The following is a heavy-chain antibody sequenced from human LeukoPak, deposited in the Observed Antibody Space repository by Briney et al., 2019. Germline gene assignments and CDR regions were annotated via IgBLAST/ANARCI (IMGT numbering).Heavy chain of an antibody. V-gene: IGHV4-34*01. Sequence: SETLSLTCAVYGGSFSGYYWSWIRQPPGKGLEWIREINHSGSTNYNPSLKSRVTISVDTSKNQFSLKLSSVTAADTAVYYCARGLAGSGKDYWGQGTLVTVSS. CDR3: ARGLAGSGKDY. D-gene: IGHD3-10*01. CDR1: GGSFSGYY. J-gene: IGHJ4*02. CDR2: INHSGST.